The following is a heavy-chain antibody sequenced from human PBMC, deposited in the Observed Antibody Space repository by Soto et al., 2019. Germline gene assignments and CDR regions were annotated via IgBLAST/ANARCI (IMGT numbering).Heavy chain of an antibody. Sequence: QVQLVQSGAEVKKPGSSVKVSCKASGGTFSSYTISWVRQAPGQGLQWMGRIIPILGIANYAQKFQGRVTITADKSTSTAYRELSSLRSEDTAVYYCARDDDSSGYYYPYYYGMDVWGQGTTVTVSS. CDR1: GGTFSSYT. CDR2: IIPILGIA. J-gene: IGHJ6*02. CDR3: ARDDDSSGYYYPYYYGMDV. D-gene: IGHD3-22*01. V-gene: IGHV1-69*08.